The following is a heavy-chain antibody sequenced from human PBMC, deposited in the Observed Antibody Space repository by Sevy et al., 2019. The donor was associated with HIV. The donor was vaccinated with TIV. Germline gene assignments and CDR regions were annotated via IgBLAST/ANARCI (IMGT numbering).Heavy chain of an antibody. Sequence: SETLSLTCTVSGGSISSYYWSWIRQPPGKGLEWIGYIYYSGSTNYNPSLKSRVTISVDTSKNQFSLKLSSVTAADTAVYYCARDGYCSGGSCYGVMGQFDPWGQGTLVTVSS. V-gene: IGHV4-59*13. CDR3: ARDGYCSGGSCYGVMGQFDP. CDR2: IYYSGST. J-gene: IGHJ5*02. D-gene: IGHD2-15*01. CDR1: GGSISSYY.